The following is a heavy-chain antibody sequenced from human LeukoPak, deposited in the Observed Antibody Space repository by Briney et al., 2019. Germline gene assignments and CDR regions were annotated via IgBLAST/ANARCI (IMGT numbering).Heavy chain of an antibody. D-gene: IGHD6-13*01. CDR1: GGTFSSYA. V-gene: IGHV1-69*13. CDR3: ARAIAAPTYYYYYMDV. J-gene: IGHJ6*03. CDR2: IIPIFGTA. Sequence: VASVKVSCKASGGTFSSYAISWVRQAPGQGLEWMGGIIPIFGTANYAQKFQGRVTITADESTSTAYMELSSLRSEDTAVYYCARAIAAPTYYYYYMDVWGKGTTVTVSS.